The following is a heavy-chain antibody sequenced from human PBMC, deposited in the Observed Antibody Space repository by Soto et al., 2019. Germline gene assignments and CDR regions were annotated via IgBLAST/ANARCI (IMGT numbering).Heavy chain of an antibody. CDR2: ISDSGVST. CDR3: AKDGRIDFVISKLLVDI. CDR1: GFTFSNYA. J-gene: IGHJ3*02. V-gene: IGHV3-23*01. D-gene: IGHD3-10*01. Sequence: EVRLLESGGGFVQPGGSLRLSCAASGFTFSNYAMSWVRQTPGRVLEWVSTISDSGVSTYYADSVKGRFAISRDNSMNTLFLQRNSLRAEDTAVYYCAKDGRIDFVISKLLVDIWGHGTMVTVPS.